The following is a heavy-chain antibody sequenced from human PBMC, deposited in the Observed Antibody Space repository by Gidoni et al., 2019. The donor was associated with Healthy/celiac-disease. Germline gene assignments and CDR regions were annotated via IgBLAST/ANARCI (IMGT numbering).Heavy chain of an antibody. CDR1: GYTFTGHY. J-gene: IGHJ6*02. CDR3: AREPVVPAALDPFCYYGMDV. V-gene: IGHV1-2*02. D-gene: IGHD2-2*01. Sequence: QVQLVQSGAEVKKPGASVKVSCTASGYTFTGHYMHWVRQAPGQGLEWMGWINPNSGGTNYAQKFQGRVTMTRDTSISTAYMELSRLRSDDTAVYYCAREPVVPAALDPFCYYGMDVWGQGTTVTVSS. CDR2: INPNSGGT.